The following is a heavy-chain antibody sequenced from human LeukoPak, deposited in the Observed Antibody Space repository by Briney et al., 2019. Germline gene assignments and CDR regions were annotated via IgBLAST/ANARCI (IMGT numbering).Heavy chain of an antibody. Sequence: SETLSLTCTVSGGSIRNSSYYWGWISQPPGKGLEWIGSISYGGSTFYNPYLKSRVTISADTSNIQFSLKLTSVTAADTAVYFCARHSSYVSPVRYWGQGTLVTVSP. V-gene: IGHV4-39*01. CDR1: GGSIRNSSYY. D-gene: IGHD3-10*02. CDR3: ARHSSYVSPVRY. CDR2: ISYGGST. J-gene: IGHJ4*02.